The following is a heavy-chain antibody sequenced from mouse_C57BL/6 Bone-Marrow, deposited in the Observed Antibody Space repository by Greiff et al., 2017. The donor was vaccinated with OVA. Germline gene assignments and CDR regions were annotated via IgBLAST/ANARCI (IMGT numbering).Heavy chain of an antibody. D-gene: IGHD1-3*01. CDR1: GFNIKDDY. V-gene: IGHV14-4*01. CDR3: TTRYNYWFGD. Sequence: EVQLQQSGAELVRPGASVKLSCTASGFNIKDDYMHWVKQRPEQGLEWIGWIDPENGDTEYASKFQGKATITADTSSNTAYLKLRSLTSEDTAVYDSTTRYNYWFGDWGQGTLVTVSA. J-gene: IGHJ3*01. CDR2: IDPENGDT.